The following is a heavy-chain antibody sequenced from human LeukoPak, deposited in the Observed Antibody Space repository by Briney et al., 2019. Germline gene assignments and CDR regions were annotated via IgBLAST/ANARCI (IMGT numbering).Heavy chain of an antibody. D-gene: IGHD1-26*01. V-gene: IGHV3-48*01. CDR1: GFTFSSYS. Sequence: GGSLRLSCAASGFTFSSYSMNWVRQAPGKGLEWVSYISSSSSTIYYADSVKGRFTISRDNAKNSQYLQMHSLRAEDTAVYYCARAPLSGNSYSGSYYPDYWGQGTLVTVSS. J-gene: IGHJ4*02. CDR3: ARAPLSGNSYSGSYYPDY. CDR2: ISSSSSTI.